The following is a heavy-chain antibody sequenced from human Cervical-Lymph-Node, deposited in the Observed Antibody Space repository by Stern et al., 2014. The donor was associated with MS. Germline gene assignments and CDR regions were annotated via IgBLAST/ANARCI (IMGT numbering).Heavy chain of an antibody. V-gene: IGHV1-3*04. CDR1: GYTFTSYA. CDR3: ARGGYFDSTAYYNY. Sequence: QVQLMQSGAEVKKPGASVKVSCKASGYTFTSYAIHWVRQAPGQRLEWMGWINTDKGNTKYSQKFHGRVTIPRDASARTVYMEVNTLRFEDTAVYFCARGGYFDSTAYYNYWGQGTQVTVSS. D-gene: IGHD3-22*01. CDR2: INTDKGNT. J-gene: IGHJ4*02.